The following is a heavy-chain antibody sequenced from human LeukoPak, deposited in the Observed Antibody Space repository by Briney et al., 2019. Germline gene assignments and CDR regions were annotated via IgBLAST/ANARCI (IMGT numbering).Heavy chain of an antibody. V-gene: IGHV4-39*01. CDR1: GGSISSGDCD. CDR3: ARSKYSGSYGD. Sequence: SETLSLTCSVSGGSISSGDCDWGWIRQPPGKGLEWIGTIYFSGSIYYNPSLKSRVSIAVDTSKNQFSLKLRSVTAADTAVYYCARSKYSGSYGDWGQGTLVTVSS. CDR2: IYFSGSI. J-gene: IGHJ4*02. D-gene: IGHD1-26*01.